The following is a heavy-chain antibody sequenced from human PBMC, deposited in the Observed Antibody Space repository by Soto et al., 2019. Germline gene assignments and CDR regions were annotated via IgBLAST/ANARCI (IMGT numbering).Heavy chain of an antibody. CDR2: ISYDGSNK. CDR1: GFTFSSYG. CDR3: AKALGELSPESYYY. J-gene: IGHJ4*02. D-gene: IGHD3-16*02. V-gene: IGHV3-30*18. Sequence: QVQLVESGGGVVQPGRSLRVSCAASGFTFSSYGMHWVRQAPGKGLEWVTFISYDGSNKYYADSVKGRFTISRDNSKNALYQQMNSLRAEDTAVYYCAKALGELSPESYYYWGQGILVTVSS.